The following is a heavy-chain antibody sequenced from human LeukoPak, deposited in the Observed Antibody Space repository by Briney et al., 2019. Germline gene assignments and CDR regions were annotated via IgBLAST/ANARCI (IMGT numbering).Heavy chain of an antibody. Sequence: PSETLSLTCAVYGGSFSGYYWTWIRQCPGKGLEWIGEINHSGSTNYNPSLKSRVTISGDMSKKQFSLKLSSVTAADTAVYYRATSGNLWRGYYYWGRGTLVTVSS. CDR3: ATSGNLWRGYYY. CDR2: INHSGST. CDR1: GGSFSGYY. V-gene: IGHV4-34*01. D-gene: IGHD3-3*01. J-gene: IGHJ4*02.